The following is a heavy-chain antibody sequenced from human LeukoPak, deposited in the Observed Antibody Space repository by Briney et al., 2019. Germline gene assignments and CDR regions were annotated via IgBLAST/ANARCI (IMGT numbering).Heavy chain of an antibody. Sequence: GGSLRLSCAASGFTFSPYSMNWVRQAPGKGLEWVSSISSGSSYIYYADSMKGRFTISRDNAKNSLYLQMSSLRAEDTAVYYCARGWNGLLGYYYYMDVWGKGTTVTVSS. CDR1: GFTFSPYS. D-gene: IGHD1-1*01. V-gene: IGHV3-21*01. CDR3: ARGWNGLLGYYYYMDV. J-gene: IGHJ6*03. CDR2: ISSGSSYI.